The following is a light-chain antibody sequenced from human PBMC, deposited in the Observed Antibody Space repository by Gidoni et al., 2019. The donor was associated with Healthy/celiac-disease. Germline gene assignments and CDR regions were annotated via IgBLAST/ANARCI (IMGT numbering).Light chain of an antibody. CDR3: SSYAGSNKGV. CDR1: SSDVGGYNY. V-gene: IGLV2-8*01. Sequence: QSALTQPPSASGSPGPSVTISCTGTSSDVGGYNYVSWYQQHPGKAPKLMIYEVSKRPSGVPDRFSGSKSGNTASRTVSGLQAEDEADYYCSSYAGSNKGVFGGGTKLTVL. J-gene: IGLJ3*02. CDR2: EVS.